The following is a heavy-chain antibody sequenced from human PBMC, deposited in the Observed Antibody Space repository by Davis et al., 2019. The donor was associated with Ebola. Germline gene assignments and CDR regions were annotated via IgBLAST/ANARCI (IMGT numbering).Heavy chain of an antibody. CDR2: INPNSGGT. J-gene: IGHJ5*02. Sequence: ASVKVSCKASGYTFTSYAMNWVRQAPGQGLEWMGRINPNSGGTNYAQKFQGRVTMTRDTSISTAYIELSRLRSDDTAVYYCAREGLFKWNYDHWGQGTLVTVSS. V-gene: IGHV1-2*06. CDR1: GYTFTSYA. D-gene: IGHD1-7*01. CDR3: AREGLFKWNYDH.